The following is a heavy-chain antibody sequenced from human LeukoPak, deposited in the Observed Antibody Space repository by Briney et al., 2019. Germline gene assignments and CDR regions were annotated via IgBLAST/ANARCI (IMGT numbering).Heavy chain of an antibody. CDR2: INHSGGT. D-gene: IGHD2-8*01. J-gene: IGHJ4*02. CDR3: ARGPVWPDY. CDR1: GGSFSGYY. Sequence: PSETPSLTCAVYGGSFSGYYWSWIRQPPGKGLEWIGEINHSGGTNYNPSLKSRVTISVDTSKNQFSLKLSSVTAADTAVYYCARGPVWPDYWGQGTLVTVSS. V-gene: IGHV4-34*01.